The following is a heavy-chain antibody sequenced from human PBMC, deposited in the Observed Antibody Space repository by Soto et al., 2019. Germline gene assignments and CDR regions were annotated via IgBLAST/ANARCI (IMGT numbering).Heavy chain of an antibody. V-gene: IGHV3-21*06. CDR1: GFTYTRYS. CDR3: ARESEDLTSNFDY. Sequence: GGSLRLSCAASGFTYTRYSMNWVRQAPGKGLEWVSSISSTTNYIYYGDSMKGRFTISRDNAKNSLYLEMNSLRAEDTAVYYCARESEDLTSNFDYWGQGTLVTVSS. CDR2: ISSTTNYI. J-gene: IGHJ4*02.